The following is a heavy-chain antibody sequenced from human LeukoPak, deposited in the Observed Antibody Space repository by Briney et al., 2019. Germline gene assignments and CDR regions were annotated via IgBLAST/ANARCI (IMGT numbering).Heavy chain of an antibody. J-gene: IGHJ4*02. D-gene: IGHD3-16*01. V-gene: IGHV3-23*01. CDR3: AREISRFGI. CDR1: GFTFSSYA. CDR2: VSGTGLTT. Sequence: PGGSLRLSCAASGFTFSSYAMSWVRQAPGKGLEWVSAVSGTGLTTYYADSVKGRFIVSRDNSKNTVYLQMNSLRGEDAAVYYCAREISRFGIWGQGTLVTVSS.